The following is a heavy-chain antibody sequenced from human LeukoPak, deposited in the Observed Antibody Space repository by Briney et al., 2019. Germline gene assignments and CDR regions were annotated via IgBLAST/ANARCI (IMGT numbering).Heavy chain of an antibody. D-gene: IGHD2-15*01. CDR3: AREARYCSGGSCYPFKFDY. V-gene: IGHV1-69*04. Sequence: GASVKVSCKASGGTFSSYAISWVRQAPRQGLEWMGRIIPILGIANYAQKFQGRVTITADKSTSTAYMELSSLRSEDTAVYYCAREARYCSGGSCYPFKFDYWGQGTLVTVSS. J-gene: IGHJ4*02. CDR1: GGTFSSYA. CDR2: IIPILGIA.